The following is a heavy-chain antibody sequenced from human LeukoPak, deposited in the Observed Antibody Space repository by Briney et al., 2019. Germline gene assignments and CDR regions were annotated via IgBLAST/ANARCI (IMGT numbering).Heavy chain of an antibody. D-gene: IGHD6-19*01. CDR3: ARSRYAVAGSIDY. CDR1: GGSISSYY. V-gene: IGHV4-59*08. Sequence: RSETLSLTCTVSGGSISSYYWSWIRQPPGKGLEWIGYIYYSGSTNYNPSLKSRVTISVDTSKNQFSLKLSSVTAADTAVYYCARSRYAVAGSIDYWGQGTLVTVSS. J-gene: IGHJ4*02. CDR2: IYYSGST.